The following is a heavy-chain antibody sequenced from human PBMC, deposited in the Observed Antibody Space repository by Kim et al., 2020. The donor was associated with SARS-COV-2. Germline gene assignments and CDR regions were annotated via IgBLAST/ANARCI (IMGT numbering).Heavy chain of an antibody. D-gene: IGHD6-6*01. V-gene: IGHV3-23*01. CDR1: GFTFSSYA. Sequence: GGSLRLSCAASGFTFSSYAMSWVRQAPGKGLEWVSAISGSGGSTYYADSVKGRFTISRDNSKNTLYLQMNSLRAEDTAVYYCAKDRWEAARPKGGFDYWGQGTLVTVSS. CDR3: AKDRWEAARPKGGFDY. CDR2: ISGSGGST. J-gene: IGHJ4*02.